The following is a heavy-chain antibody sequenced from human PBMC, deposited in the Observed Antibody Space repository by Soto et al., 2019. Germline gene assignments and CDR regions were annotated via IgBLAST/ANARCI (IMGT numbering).Heavy chain of an antibody. Sequence: QVQLVESGGGVVQPGRSLRLSCAASGFTFSNYGMHWVRQAPGKGLECVAVTSYDGANKYYADSVKGRFTISRDNSKNTLYLQMNSLRAEDTAVYYCAKDLGNGMAEAGTHYYYYGLHVWGQGTTVTVSS. CDR1: GFTFSNYG. CDR2: TSYDGANK. V-gene: IGHV3-30*18. CDR3: AKDLGNGMAEAGTHYYYYGLHV. J-gene: IGHJ6*02. D-gene: IGHD6-19*01.